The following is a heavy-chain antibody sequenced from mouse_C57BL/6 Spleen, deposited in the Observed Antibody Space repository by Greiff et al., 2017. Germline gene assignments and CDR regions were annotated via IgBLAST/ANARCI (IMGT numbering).Heavy chain of an antibody. D-gene: IGHD3-1*01. Sequence: VKLMESGPELVKPGASVKISCKASGYAFSSSWMNWVKQRPGKGLEWIGRIYPGDGDTNYNGKFKGKATLTADKSSSTAYMQLSSLTSEDSAVYFCARWATGGDFDYWGQGTTLTVSS. CDR1: GYAFSSSW. CDR3: ARWATGGDFDY. CDR2: IYPGDGDT. J-gene: IGHJ2*01. V-gene: IGHV1-82*01.